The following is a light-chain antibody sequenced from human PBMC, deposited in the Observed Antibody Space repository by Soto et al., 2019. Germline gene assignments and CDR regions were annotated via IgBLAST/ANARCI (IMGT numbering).Light chain of an antibody. J-gene: IGLJ1*01. CDR1: SANIGNNY. Sequence: QSVLTQPPSASGTPGQRVTISCSGRSANIGNNYVCWYQQLPGTAPKLLIYSNNQRPSGVPDRFSGSKSGTSASLAISGLRSEDEADYYCVSWDDSLSGLVFGTGTKLPS. CDR2: SNN. CDR3: VSWDDSLSGLV. V-gene: IGLV1-47*02.